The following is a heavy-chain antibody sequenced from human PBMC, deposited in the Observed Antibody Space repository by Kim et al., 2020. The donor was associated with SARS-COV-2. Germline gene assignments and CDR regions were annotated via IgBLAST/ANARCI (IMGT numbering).Heavy chain of an antibody. Sequence: KRCRPSLKSRLTLTKDTSKNQVVLTMTNMDPVDTATYYCAHTSPLRPFDYWGQGTLVTVSS. V-gene: IGHV2-5*01. CDR2: K. J-gene: IGHJ4*02. CDR3: AHTSPLRPFDY.